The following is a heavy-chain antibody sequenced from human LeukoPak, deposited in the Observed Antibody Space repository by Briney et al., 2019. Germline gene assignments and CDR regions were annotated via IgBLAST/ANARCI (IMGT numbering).Heavy chain of an antibody. J-gene: IGHJ6*03. CDR2: IYSGGST. CDR1: GGSFSGYY. V-gene: IGHV3-66*01. Sequence: PSEALSLTCAVYGGSFSGYYWSWIRQPPGKGLEWVSVIYSGGSTYYADSVKGRFTISRDNSKNTLYLQMNSLRAEDTAVYYCARLYVRGVIMAYYMDVWGKGTTVTISS. D-gene: IGHD3-10*02. CDR3: ARLYVRGVIMAYYMDV.